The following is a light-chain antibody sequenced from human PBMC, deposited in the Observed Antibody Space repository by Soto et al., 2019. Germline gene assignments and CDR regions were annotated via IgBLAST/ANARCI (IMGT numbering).Light chain of an antibody. V-gene: IGKV1-33*01. CDR1: QDISNY. J-gene: IGKJ4*01. CDR3: PQYDNLPLT. Sequence: IQMTQSPSSLSASVGDRVTITCQASQDISNYLNWYQQKPVKAPKLLIYDASYLETGFPSMFSGSGSVTDCTFSISSLQPEDIATFYCPQYDNLPLTFGGGTKVEIK. CDR2: DAS.